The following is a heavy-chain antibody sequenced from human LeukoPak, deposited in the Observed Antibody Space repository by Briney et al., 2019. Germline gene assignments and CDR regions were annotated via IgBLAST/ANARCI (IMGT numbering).Heavy chain of an antibody. CDR3: AKDRRTYSSGWDYFDY. D-gene: IGHD6-19*01. J-gene: IGHJ4*02. CDR1: GLTFSIYA. V-gene: IGHV3-23*01. Sequence: GGSLRLSCAASGLTFSIYAMSWVRQAPGKGLEWVSAISGSGGSTYYADSVKGRFTISRDNSKNTLYLQMNSLRAEDTAVYYCAKDRRTYSSGWDYFDYWGQGTLVTVSS. CDR2: ISGSGGST.